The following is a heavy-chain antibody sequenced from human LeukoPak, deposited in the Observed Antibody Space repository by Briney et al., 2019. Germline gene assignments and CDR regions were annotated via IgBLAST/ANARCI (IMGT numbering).Heavy chain of an antibody. CDR3: ARHFHSAWFGF. J-gene: IGHJ4*02. D-gene: IGHD5-18*01. CDR2: IYPGGSNG. CDR1: GFDFTAYG. Sequence: KTGESLKISCKCSGFDFTAYGIAWVRQMLGKGLEWMGNIYPGGSNGRYSPSFQGQVTMSADKSITTVYLQWSSLKASDTAMYYCARHFHSAWFGFWGQGSLVTVSS. V-gene: IGHV5-51*01.